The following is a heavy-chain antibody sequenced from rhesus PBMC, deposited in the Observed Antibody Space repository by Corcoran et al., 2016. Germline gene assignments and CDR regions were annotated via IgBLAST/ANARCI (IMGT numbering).Heavy chain of an antibody. V-gene: IGHV4-76*01. CDR1: GGSFSGGYE. J-gene: IGHJ5-1*01. Sequence: QVQLQESGPGLVNPSETLSLTCAVSGGSFSGGYEWNWVRQSPGKGLEWIGYFTGSRERANYNPSLKNRVTIAKDTAKKQFSLRLTSVTAADTAVYYCGTRGRWAGNRFDVWGPGVLVIVSS. CDR3: GTRGRWAGNRFDV. CDR2: FTGSRERA. D-gene: IGHD6-25*01.